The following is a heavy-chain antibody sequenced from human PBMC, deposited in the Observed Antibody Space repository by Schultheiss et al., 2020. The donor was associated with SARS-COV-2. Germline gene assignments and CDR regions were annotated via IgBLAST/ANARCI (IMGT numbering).Heavy chain of an antibody. CDR1: GYSFTNHW. D-gene: IGHD5-18*01. J-gene: IGHJ4*02. Sequence: KVSCKGSGYSFTNHWIGWVRQMPGKGLEWMGIIYPGDSDTRYSPSFQGQVTIPADKSISTAYLQWSSLKASDTAMYYCARRAGGYSYLIDYWGQGTLVTVSS. CDR3: ARRAGGYSYLIDY. CDR2: IYPGDSDT. V-gene: IGHV5-51*01.